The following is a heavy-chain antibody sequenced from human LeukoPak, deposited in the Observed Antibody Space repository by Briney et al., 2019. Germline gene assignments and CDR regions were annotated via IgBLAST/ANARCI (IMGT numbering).Heavy chain of an antibody. V-gene: IGHV4-34*01. CDR1: GFAFSDYS. J-gene: IGHJ5*02. D-gene: IGHD2-15*01. CDR3: VTEPGYCTGGRCYGGWFDP. Sequence: GSLRLSCAASGFAFSDYSMNWIRQAPGKGLEWIGEINHSGNTNYNPSLKSRVTISLDTSKNQFSLKLNSVTAADTAVYYCVTEPGYCTGGRCYGGWFDPWGQGTLVTVSS. CDR2: INHSGNT.